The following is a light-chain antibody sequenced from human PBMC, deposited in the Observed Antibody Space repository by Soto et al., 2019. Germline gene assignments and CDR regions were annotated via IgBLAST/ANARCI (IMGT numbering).Light chain of an antibody. CDR3: SSYTSSTTLYA. CDR2: DVS. V-gene: IGLV2-14*03. Sequence: QSALTQPASVSGSPGQSIASSCTGTSSDVGAYNYVSWYQQHPGKAPKLMIYDVSHRPSGVSDRFSGSKSANTASLTISGLQAEDEADYYCSSYTSSTTLYAFGTGTKLTVL. CDR1: SSDVGAYNY. J-gene: IGLJ1*01.